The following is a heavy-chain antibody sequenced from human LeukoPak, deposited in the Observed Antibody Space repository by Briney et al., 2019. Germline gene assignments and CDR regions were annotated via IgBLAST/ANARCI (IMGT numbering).Heavy chain of an antibody. CDR3: AREGTSGWYYFDY. Sequence: PGGSLRLSCAASGLTFSTYWMHWVRQAPGEGLVWVSRINSVGRSTTYADFVKGRFTISRDKAKNTLYLQMSSLRGEDTAFYYCAREGTSGWYYFDYWGQGTLVTVSS. CDR2: INSVGRST. V-gene: IGHV3-74*01. CDR1: GLTFSTYW. J-gene: IGHJ4*02. D-gene: IGHD6-19*01.